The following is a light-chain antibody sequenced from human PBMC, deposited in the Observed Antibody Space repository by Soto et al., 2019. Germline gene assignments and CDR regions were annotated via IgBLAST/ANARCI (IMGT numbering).Light chain of an antibody. CDR3: QQRSNWPRN. CDR2: DAS. J-gene: IGKJ2*01. CDR1: QSVSSY. Sequence: EIVLTQSPATLSLSPGERATLSCRASQSVSSYLAWYQQKPGQAPRLLIYDASNRATGIPARFSGSGSGTDFTLTISSLEPEDFAVYYCQQRSNWPRNFGQWTKLEIK. V-gene: IGKV3-11*01.